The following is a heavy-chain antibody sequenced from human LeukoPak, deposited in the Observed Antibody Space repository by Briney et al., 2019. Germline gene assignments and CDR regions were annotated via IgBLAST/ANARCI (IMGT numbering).Heavy chain of an antibody. J-gene: IGHJ6*04. CDR3: ARDSAAAGYDYYGMDV. CDR1: GFTFSDYY. CDR2: ISNSGSTI. D-gene: IGHD6-13*01. Sequence: PGGSLRLSCAVSGFTFSDYYMSWVRQAPGKGLEWVSYISNSGSTIYYADSVKGRFTISRDNAKNSLYLQMNSLRAEDTAVYYCARDSAAAGYDYYGMDVWGKGTTVTVSS. V-gene: IGHV3-11*01.